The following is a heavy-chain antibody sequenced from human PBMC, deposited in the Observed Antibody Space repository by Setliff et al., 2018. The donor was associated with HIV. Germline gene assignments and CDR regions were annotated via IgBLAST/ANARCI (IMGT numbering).Heavy chain of an antibody. CDR2: IYTNGNT. CDR3: ARGWVRGPIISPGTYFSYGLDV. J-gene: IGHJ6*02. Sequence: PSETLSLTCTVSGGSISRGSYYWSWIRQPAGKGLEWIGRIYTNGNTNYNPSLKSRVTVSADTSKNQFSLKLTSMTAADTAVYYCARGWVRGPIISPGTYFSYGLDVWGQGTPVTVSS. D-gene: IGHD3-10*01. CDR1: GGSISRGSYY. V-gene: IGHV4-61*02.